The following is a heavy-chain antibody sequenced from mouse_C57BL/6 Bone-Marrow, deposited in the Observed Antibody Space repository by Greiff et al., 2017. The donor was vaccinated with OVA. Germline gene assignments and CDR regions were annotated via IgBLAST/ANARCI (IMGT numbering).Heavy chain of an antibody. V-gene: IGHV5-4*01. CDR2: ISDGGSYT. Sequence: EVQLVESGGGLVKPGGSLKLSCAASGFTFSSYAMSWVRQTPEKRLEWVATISDGGSYTYYPDNVKGRFTISRDNAKNNLYLQMSHLKSEDTAMYYCAREDGNYCAWFAYWGQGTLVTVSA. J-gene: IGHJ3*01. CDR3: AREDGNYCAWFAY. D-gene: IGHD2-1*01. CDR1: GFTFSSYA.